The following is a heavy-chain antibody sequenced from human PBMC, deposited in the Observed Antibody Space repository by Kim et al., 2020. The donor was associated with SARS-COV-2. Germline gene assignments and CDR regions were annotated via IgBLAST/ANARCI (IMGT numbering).Heavy chain of an antibody. J-gene: IGHJ5*02. D-gene: IGHD6-13*01. Sequence: AQTFQGRVTMTEDTSTATAYMALSSLRSEDTAVYYCATIPSIAAAGWFDPWGQGTLVTVSS. V-gene: IGHV1-24*01. CDR3: ATIPSIAAAGWFDP.